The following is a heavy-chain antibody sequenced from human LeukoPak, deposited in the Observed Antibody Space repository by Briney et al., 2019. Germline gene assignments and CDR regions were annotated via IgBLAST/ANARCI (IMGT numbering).Heavy chain of an antibody. CDR2: INPNIGGT. CDR3: ARGGEYYDFRSGYYTWFDP. J-gene: IGHJ5*02. V-gene: IGHV1-2*02. CDR1: GYTFTGYY. Sequence: ASVRVSCKASGYTFTGYYIHWVRQAPGQGLEWMGWINPNIGGTSFAQKFHGRVTMTRDTSITTAYMELTRPRSDDTAVYYCARGGEYYDFRSGYYTWFDPWGQGTLVIVSS. D-gene: IGHD3-3*01.